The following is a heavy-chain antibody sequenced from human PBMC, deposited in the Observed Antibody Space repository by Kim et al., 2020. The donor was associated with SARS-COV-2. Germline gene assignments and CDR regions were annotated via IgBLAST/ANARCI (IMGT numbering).Heavy chain of an antibody. CDR3: ARARITMIIVVNAFDI. D-gene: IGHD3-22*01. CDR2: IFYSGST. CDR1: GGSISSGGYY. V-gene: IGHV4-31*03. Sequence: SETLSLTCTVSGGSISSGGYYWSWIRQHPGKGLEWIGYIFYSGSTYYNPSLKSRVTISVDTSKSQFSLKLSSVTAADTAVYYCARARITMIIVVNAFDIWGQGTLFTVSS. J-gene: IGHJ3*02.